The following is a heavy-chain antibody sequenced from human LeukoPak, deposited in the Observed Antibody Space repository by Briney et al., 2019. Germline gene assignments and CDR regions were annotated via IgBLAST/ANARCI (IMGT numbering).Heavy chain of an antibody. D-gene: IGHD3-10*01. CDR3: ANRALNYYGSGSYWLTFDP. V-gene: IGHV3-23*01. J-gene: IGHJ5*02. Sequence: GGSLRLSCAASGFTFSSYAMSWVRQAPRKGLEWVSAISGSGGSTYYADSVKGRFTISRDNSKNTLYLQMNSLRAEDTAVYYCANRALNYYGSGSYWLTFDPWGQGTLVTVSS. CDR2: ISGSGGST. CDR1: GFTFSSYA.